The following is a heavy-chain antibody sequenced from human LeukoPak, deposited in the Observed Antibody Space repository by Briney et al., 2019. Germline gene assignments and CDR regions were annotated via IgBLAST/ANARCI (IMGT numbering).Heavy chain of an antibody. J-gene: IGHJ5*02. CDR1: GGSISSYY. D-gene: IGHD3/OR15-3a*01. CDR2: IYTTGST. V-gene: IGHV4-4*07. Sequence: TSETLSLTCTVSGGSISSYYWSCIRQPAGKGLEWIGRIYTTGSTNYNPSLKSRVTMSVDTSKNQFSLKLTSVTAADTAVYYCARGGLPRENWFDPWGQGTLVTVSS. CDR3: ARGGLPRENWFDP.